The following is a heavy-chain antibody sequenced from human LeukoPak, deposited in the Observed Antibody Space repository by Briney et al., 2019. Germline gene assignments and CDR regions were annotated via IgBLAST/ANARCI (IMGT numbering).Heavy chain of an antibody. J-gene: IGHJ4*02. CDR2: IIPIFGTA. Sequence: ASVKVSCKASGGTFSSYAISWVRQAPGQGLEWMGGIIPIFGTANYAQKFQGRVTITADESTSTAYMELSSLRSEDTAAYYCARGGYSGSYYAQFDYWGQGTLVTVSS. CDR1: GGTFSSYA. CDR3: ARGGYSGSYYAQFDY. D-gene: IGHD1-26*01. V-gene: IGHV1-69*13.